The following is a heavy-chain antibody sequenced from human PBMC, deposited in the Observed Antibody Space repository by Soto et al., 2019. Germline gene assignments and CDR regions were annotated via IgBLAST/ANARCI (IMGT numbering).Heavy chain of an antibody. CDR2: ISPQTGGT. V-gene: IGHV1-2*02. CDR3: GRGRSGELVIFY. Sequence: ASVKVSCKGSGYTFTGYYIHWVRQTPGQGPEWMGEISPQTGGTKYAQKYQGRVTMIRDTSITTVYMELSNLSPDDTAVYYCGRGRSGELVIFYWGQGTLVTVSS. D-gene: IGHD1-26*01. J-gene: IGHJ4*02. CDR1: GYTFTGYY.